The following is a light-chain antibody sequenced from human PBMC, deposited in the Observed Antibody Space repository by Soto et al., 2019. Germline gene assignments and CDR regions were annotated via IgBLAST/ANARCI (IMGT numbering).Light chain of an antibody. CDR2: GAS. V-gene: IGKV3-20*01. J-gene: IGKJ5*01. CDR3: QQYGGSPIT. CDR1: QSVSSR. Sequence: EIVLTQSPGTLSLSPGERATLSCRASQSVSSRLAWYQQKPGQAPRLLISGASSRATGIPDRFSGSGSATDFTLTISRLEPEDFALYYCQQYGGSPITFGQGTRLEMK.